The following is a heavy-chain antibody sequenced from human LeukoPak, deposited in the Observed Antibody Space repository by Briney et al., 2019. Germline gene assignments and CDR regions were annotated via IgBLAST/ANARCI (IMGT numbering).Heavy chain of an antibody. Sequence: GGSLRLSCADSGFTFSSSTMNWVRQAPGKGLEWVSSISGGSIYIYYADSVKGRFTISRDNGKNSLYLQMNSLRAEDTAVYYCASDKTAQLDNYYYYMDVWGKGTTVTISS. CDR1: GFTFSSST. D-gene: IGHD6-13*01. J-gene: IGHJ6*03. CDR3: ASDKTAQLDNYYYYMDV. CDR2: ISGGSIYI. V-gene: IGHV3-21*06.